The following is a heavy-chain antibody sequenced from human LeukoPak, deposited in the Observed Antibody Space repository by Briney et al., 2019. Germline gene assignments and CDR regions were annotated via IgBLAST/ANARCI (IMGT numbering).Heavy chain of an antibody. D-gene: IGHD2-2*01. CDR2: ISAYNGNT. CDR1: GYTFTSYG. Sequence: ASVKVSCKASGYTFTSYGISWVRQAPGQGLEWMGWISAYNGNTNYAQKLQGRVTMTTDTSTSTAYMELRSLRSDDTAVYYCARDRLGYCSSTSCPDAFDIWGQGTMVTVSS. V-gene: IGHV1-18*01. CDR3: ARDRLGYCSSTSCPDAFDI. J-gene: IGHJ3*02.